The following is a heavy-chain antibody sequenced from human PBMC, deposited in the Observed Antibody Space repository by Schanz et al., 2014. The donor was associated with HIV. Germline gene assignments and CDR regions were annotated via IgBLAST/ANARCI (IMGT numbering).Heavy chain of an antibody. CDR3: ANEEVPNDY. J-gene: IGHJ4*02. CDR1: GVTFNTYA. CDR2: ITDNGGSA. V-gene: IGHV3-23*01. Sequence: EVQLLESGGGLVQPGGSLRLSCAASGVTFNTYAMSWVRQAPGKGLEWVSGITDNGGSAYYADSVKGRFTISRDNSRNTVYLQMNSLRAEDTAVYYCANEEVPNDYWGQGTLVTVSS.